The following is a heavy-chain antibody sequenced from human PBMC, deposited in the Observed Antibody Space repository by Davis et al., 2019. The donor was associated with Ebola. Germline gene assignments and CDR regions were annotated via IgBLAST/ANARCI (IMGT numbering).Heavy chain of an antibody. CDR1: GFTFSSYA. J-gene: IGHJ6*02. V-gene: IGHV3-66*01. Sequence: PGGSLRLSCAASGFTFSSYAMSWVRQAPGKGLEWVSVIYSGGSTYYADSVKGRFTISRDNSKNTLYLQMNSLRAEDTAVYYCARDGYNSGGFDYYYGMDVWGQGTTVTVSS. CDR2: IYSGGST. D-gene: IGHD5-24*01. CDR3: ARDGYNSGGFDYYYGMDV.